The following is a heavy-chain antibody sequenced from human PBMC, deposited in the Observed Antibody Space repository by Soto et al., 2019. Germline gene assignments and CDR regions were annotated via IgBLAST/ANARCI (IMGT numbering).Heavy chain of an antibody. CDR1: GYTFTSYG. J-gene: IGHJ5*02. V-gene: IGHV1-18*01. CDR2: ISAYNGNT. D-gene: IGHD3-22*01. Sequence: GASVKVSCKASGYTFTSYGISWVRQAPGQGLEWMGWISAYNGNTNYAQKLQGRVTMTTDTSTSTAYMELRSLRSDDTAAYYCAGDGTMIVVAITDHSFDPWGQGTLVTVSS. CDR3: AGDGTMIVVAITDHSFDP.